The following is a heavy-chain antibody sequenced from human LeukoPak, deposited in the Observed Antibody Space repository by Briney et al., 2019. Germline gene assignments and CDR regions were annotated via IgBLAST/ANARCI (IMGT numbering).Heavy chain of an antibody. J-gene: IGHJ4*02. D-gene: IGHD6-13*01. Sequence: PGESPKISCKGSGYSFTSYWIGWVRQMPEKGLEWMGIIYPGDSDTRYSPSFQGQVTISADKSISTAYLQWSSLKASDTAMYYCARASEGAAGTVYYFDYWGQGTLVTVSS. CDR3: ARASEGAAGTVYYFDY. CDR2: IYPGDSDT. V-gene: IGHV5-51*01. CDR1: GYSFTSYW.